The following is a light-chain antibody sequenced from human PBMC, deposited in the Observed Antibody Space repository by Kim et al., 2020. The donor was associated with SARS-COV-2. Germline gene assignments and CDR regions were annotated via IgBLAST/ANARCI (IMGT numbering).Light chain of an antibody. Sequence: SPGERATRSCRASQSVSSNLAWYQQKPGQAPRLLIYGASTRATGIPARFSGSGSGTEFTLTISSLQSEDFAFYYCQQYNNWPVYTFGQGTKLEI. CDR2: GAS. CDR3: QQYNNWPVYT. J-gene: IGKJ2*01. CDR1: QSVSSN. V-gene: IGKV3-15*01.